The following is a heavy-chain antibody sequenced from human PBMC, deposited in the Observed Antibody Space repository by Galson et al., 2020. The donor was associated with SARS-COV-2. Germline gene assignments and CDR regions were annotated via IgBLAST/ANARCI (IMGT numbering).Heavy chain of an antibody. D-gene: IGHD2-21*01. V-gene: IGHV4-39*01. CDR2: DNYSGRT. Sequence: SETLSLTCPVSGGSISSSHLWGWIRQSPGKGLEWIGSDNYSGRTYYNPSLKSRVTMPGDTSKNQFSLELSSVTAADTATYYCARHADGGDVNQFGFDIWGQGTLVTVSA. CDR3: ARHADGGDVNQFGFDI. CDR1: GGSISSSHL. J-gene: IGHJ3*02.